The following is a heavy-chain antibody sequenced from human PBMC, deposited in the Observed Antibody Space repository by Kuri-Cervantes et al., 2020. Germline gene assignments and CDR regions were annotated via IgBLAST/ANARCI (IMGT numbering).Heavy chain of an antibody. Sequence: GESLKISCAASGFSVTKNYMSWVRQAPGKGLEWVSVIYSGGTTYHADSVKGRFTISRDTSKNTVYLQMNNLRADDTAVYYCTTHPDYYGSGSYSPWGQGTLVTVSS. V-gene: IGHV3-53*01. J-gene: IGHJ5*02. CDR3: TTHPDYYGSGSYSP. D-gene: IGHD3-10*01. CDR2: IYSGGTT. CDR1: GFSVTKNY.